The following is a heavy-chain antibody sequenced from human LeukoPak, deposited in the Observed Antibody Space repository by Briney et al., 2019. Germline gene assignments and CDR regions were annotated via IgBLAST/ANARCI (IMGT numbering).Heavy chain of an antibody. D-gene: IGHD3-3*01. Sequence: PFETLSLTCTVSGGSISSYYWSWIRQPPGKGLEWIGYIYYSGSTNCNPSLKSRVTISVDTSKDQFSLKLSSVTAADTAVYYCARHGKYYDFWSGYYQTSSYGMDVWGQGTTLSGSS. J-gene: IGHJ6*02. CDR3: ARHGKYYDFWSGYYQTSSYGMDV. CDR2: IYYSGST. CDR1: GGSISSYY. V-gene: IGHV4-59*08.